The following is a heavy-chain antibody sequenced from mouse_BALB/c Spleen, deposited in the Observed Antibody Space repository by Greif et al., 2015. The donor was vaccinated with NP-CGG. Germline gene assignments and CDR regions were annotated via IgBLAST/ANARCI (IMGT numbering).Heavy chain of an antibody. CDR3: ARVGNYYFDY. CDR2: IYPGDGDT. V-gene: IGHV1-80*01. CDR1: GYAFSSYW. J-gene: IGHJ2*01. D-gene: IGHD2-1*01. Sequence: VQLQQSGAELVRPGSSVKISCKASGYAFSSYWMNWEKQRPGQGLEWIGQIYPGDGDTNYNGKFKGKATLTADKSSSTAYMQLSSLTSEDSAVYFCARVGNYYFDYWGQGTTLTVSS.